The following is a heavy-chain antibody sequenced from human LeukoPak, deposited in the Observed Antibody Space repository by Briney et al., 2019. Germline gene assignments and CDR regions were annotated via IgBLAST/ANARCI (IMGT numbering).Heavy chain of an antibody. Sequence: QSGRSLRLSCAASGFTFSSYGMHWVRQAPGKGLEWVAVIWYDGSNKYCADSVKGRFTISRDNSKNTLYLQVNSLRAEDTAVYYCARARNDYDSSGFSALDLWGQGTLVTVSS. D-gene: IGHD3-22*01. J-gene: IGHJ5*02. CDR2: IWYDGSNK. CDR1: GFTFSSYG. CDR3: ARARNDYDSSGFSALDL. V-gene: IGHV3-33*01.